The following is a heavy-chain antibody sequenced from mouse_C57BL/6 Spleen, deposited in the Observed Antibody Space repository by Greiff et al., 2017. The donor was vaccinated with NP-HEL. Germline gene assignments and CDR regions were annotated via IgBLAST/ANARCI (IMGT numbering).Heavy chain of an antibody. J-gene: IGHJ1*03. Sequence: VQLQQSGAELVRPGASVTLSCKASGYTFTDYEMHWVKQTPVHGLEWIGAIDPETGGTAYNQKFKGKAILTADKSSSTAYMELRSLTSEDSAVYYCTRRGYYGSYWYFDVWGTGTTVTVSS. CDR1: GYTFTDYE. CDR3: TRRGYYGSYWYFDV. V-gene: IGHV1-15*01. CDR2: IDPETGGT. D-gene: IGHD1-1*01.